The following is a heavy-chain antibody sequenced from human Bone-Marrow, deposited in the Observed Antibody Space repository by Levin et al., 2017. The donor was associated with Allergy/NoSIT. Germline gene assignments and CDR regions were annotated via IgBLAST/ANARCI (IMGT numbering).Heavy chain of an antibody. V-gene: IGHV4-30-4*01. CDR1: GASITSGNYH. D-gene: IGHD2-2*03. J-gene: IGHJ5*01. CDR3: ARHGNCFTADCPDNWFDS. CDR2: ILYGGSS. Sequence: SETLSLTCTVSGASITSGNYHWSWIRQAPGKGLEWVGYILYGGSSYYSPSLQSRVSISLDPSNSLFSLKLSSVTDADTAVYYCARHGNCFTADCPDNWFDSWGQGTLVTVSS.